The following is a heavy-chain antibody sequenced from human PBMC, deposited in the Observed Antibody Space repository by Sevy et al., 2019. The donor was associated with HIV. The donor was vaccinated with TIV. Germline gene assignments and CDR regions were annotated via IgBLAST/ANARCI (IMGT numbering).Heavy chain of an antibody. D-gene: IGHD3-22*01. V-gene: IGHV4-34*01. CDR3: AGWRGTRVTMMVVVVTGYFYY. CDR2: INHSGNT. Sequence: SETLSLTCAVYGGSFSDYSWNWIRQPPGKGLEWIGEINHSGNTNYNPSLKGRVTISIDASKNEVSLKVTSVTAADTAVYYCAGWRGTRVTMMVVVVTGYFYYWGQGTPVTVSS. CDR1: GGSFSDYS. J-gene: IGHJ4*02.